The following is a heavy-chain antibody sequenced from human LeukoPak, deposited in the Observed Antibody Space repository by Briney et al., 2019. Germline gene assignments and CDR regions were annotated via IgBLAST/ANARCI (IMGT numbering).Heavy chain of an antibody. CDR2: IYYSGSA. CDR3: ARLTGYDWESSYDY. V-gene: IGHV4-59*01. D-gene: IGHD5-12*01. CDR1: GGSRSSYY. J-gene: IGHJ4*02. Sequence: SETLSLTCTVSGGSRSSYYWSWIRQPPGKGLEWIGYIYYSGSANYNPSLKSRVTISVDTSKNQFSLKLSSVTAADTAVYYCARLTGYDWESSYDYWGQGTLVTVSS.